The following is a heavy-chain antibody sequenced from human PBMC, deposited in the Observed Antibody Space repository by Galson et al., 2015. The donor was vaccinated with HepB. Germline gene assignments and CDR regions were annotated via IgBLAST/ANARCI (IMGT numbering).Heavy chain of an antibody. D-gene: IGHD2-8*02. CDR2: ISGSSVSI. CDR3: ARVYCTGGSCYGTGFDY. Sequence: SLRLSCAASGFTFSSHSMNWVRQAPGKGLEWLSYISGSSVSIYYAGSVKGRFTISRDNDQNSLYLQMDSLRVEDTAVYYCARVYCTGGSCYGTGFDYWGQGILVTVSS. CDR1: GFTFSSHS. V-gene: IGHV3-48*01. J-gene: IGHJ4*02.